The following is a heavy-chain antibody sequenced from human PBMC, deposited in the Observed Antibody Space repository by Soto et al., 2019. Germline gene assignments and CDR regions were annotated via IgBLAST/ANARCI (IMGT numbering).Heavy chain of an antibody. J-gene: IGHJ6*02. D-gene: IGHD4-17*01. CDR3: ARVATVTNDRHYYYYGMDV. V-gene: IGHV3-33*01. CDR1: GFTFSSYG. Sequence: GGSLRLSCAASGFTFSSYGMHWVRQAPGKGLEWVAVIWYDGSNKYYADSVKGRFTISRDNSKNTLYLQMNSLRAEDTAVYYCARVATVTNDRHYYYYGMDVWGQGTTVTVSS. CDR2: IWYDGSNK.